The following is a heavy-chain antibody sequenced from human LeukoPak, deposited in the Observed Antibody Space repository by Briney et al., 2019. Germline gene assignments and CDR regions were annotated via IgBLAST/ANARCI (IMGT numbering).Heavy chain of an antibody. Sequence: AGGSLRLSCAASGFTVSTNAMSWVRQAPGRGPEWVSGIGGDGRTHYADSVRGRFSIFRDNSKNTVYLQMNSLRDDDTAVYHCAKDLSWWAAVDFWGQGMLVTVSS. CDR2: IGGDGRT. V-gene: IGHV3-23*01. CDR1: GFTVSTNA. D-gene: IGHD2-8*02. CDR3: AKDLSWWAAVDF. J-gene: IGHJ4*02.